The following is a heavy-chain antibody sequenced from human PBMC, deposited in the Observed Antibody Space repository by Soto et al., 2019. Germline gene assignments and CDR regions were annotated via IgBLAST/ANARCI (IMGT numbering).Heavy chain of an antibody. J-gene: IGHJ6*02. CDR3: ARAQRIQLWASGMDV. Sequence: SVKVSWKASGGTLSSYVISWVRQAPGQGLEWMGGIIPVFGTVNYAQKFQGRVTITADESTTTAYMELRSLRSEDAAVYYCARAQRIQLWASGMDVWGQGTTVTVSS. D-gene: IGHD5-18*01. CDR1: GGTLSSYV. CDR2: IIPVFGTV. V-gene: IGHV1-69*13.